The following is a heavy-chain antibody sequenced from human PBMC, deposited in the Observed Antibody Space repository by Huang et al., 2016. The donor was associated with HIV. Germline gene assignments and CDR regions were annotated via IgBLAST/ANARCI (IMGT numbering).Heavy chain of an antibody. CDR2: ISCSGGST. CDR3: AKDVRMFDP. V-gene: IGHV3-23*01. Sequence: EVQLLESGGGLVQPGGSLRLSCAASGFTFSSYAMSWVRQALGEGVEWVSAISCSGGSTYYADSVQGRFTISRDNSKNTLYLQMNSLRAEDTAVYYCAKDVRMFDPWGQGTLVTVSS. J-gene: IGHJ5*02. CDR1: GFTFSSYA.